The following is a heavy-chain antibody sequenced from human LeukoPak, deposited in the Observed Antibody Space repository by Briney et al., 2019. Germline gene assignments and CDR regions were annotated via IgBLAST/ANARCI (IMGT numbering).Heavy chain of an antibody. CDR3: ARDERSVWYSGSSRRSFDY. CDR2: ISSSSSYI. V-gene: IGHV3-21*01. J-gene: IGHJ4*02. CDR1: GFTFSSYS. D-gene: IGHD1-26*01. Sequence: GGSLRLSCAASGFTFSSYSMNWVRQAPGKGLEWVSSISSSSSYIYYADSVKGRFTISRDNAKNSLYLQMNSLRAEDTAVYYCARDERSVWYSGSSRRSFDYWGQGTLVTVSS.